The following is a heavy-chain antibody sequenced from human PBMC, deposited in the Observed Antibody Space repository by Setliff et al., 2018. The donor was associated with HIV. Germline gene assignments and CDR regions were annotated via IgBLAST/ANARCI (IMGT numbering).Heavy chain of an antibody. D-gene: IGHD3-9*01. J-gene: IGHJ4*02. CDR3: ARNSFDYVEEE. CDR2: IYYIGNT. CDR1: GGSISGYY. Sequence: PSETLSLTCTVSGGSISGYYWSWIRQPPGKGLEWIGYIYYIGNTNYNPSLKGRVTLSVDTSKNQLSLKLSSVTAADTAVYYCARNSFDYVEEEWGQGTQVTVSS. V-gene: IGHV4-59*12.